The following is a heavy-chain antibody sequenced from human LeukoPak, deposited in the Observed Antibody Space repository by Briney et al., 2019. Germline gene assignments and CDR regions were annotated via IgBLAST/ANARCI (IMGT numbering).Heavy chain of an antibody. Sequence: ASVKVSCKASGYTFTSYGISWVRQAPGQGLEWMGCISAYNGNTNYAQKLQGRVTMTTDTSTSTAYTELRSLRSDDTAVYYCARDRSLYYDNSGYYYGVVFDYWGQGTLVTVSS. CDR2: ISAYNGNT. J-gene: IGHJ4*02. CDR1: GYTFTSYG. D-gene: IGHD3-22*01. CDR3: ARDRSLYYDNSGYYYGVVFDY. V-gene: IGHV1-18*01.